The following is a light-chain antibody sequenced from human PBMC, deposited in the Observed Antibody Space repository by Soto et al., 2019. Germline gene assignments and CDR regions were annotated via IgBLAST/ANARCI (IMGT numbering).Light chain of an antibody. V-gene: IGKV3-20*01. J-gene: IGKJ2*01. CDR3: QQYVNLPYT. CDR2: GAS. Sequence: EIVLTQSPRTLSLSPGERATLSCRARQSVTSNFLAWYQRKPGQAPRLLIHGASNRATGIPDRFSGSGSGTDFTLTISRLEPEDFAVYYCQQYVNLPYTFGQGTKVDIK. CDR1: QSVTSNF.